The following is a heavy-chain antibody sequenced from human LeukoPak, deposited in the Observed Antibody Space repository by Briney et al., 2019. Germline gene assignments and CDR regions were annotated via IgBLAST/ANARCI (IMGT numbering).Heavy chain of an antibody. CDR3: ARGNGELLSYYYYYYMDV. V-gene: IGHV3-23*01. CDR1: GFTFSSYG. J-gene: IGHJ6*03. CDR2: ISGSGGST. Sequence: GGTLRLSCAASGFTFSSYGMSWVRQAPGKGLEWVSAISGSGGSTYYADSVKGRFTISRDNAKNSLYLQMNSLRAEDTAVYYCARGNGELLSYYYYYYMDVWGKGTTVTVSS. D-gene: IGHD3-10*01.